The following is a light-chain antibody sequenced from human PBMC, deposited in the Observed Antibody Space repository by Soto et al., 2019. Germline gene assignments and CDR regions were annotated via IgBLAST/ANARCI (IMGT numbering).Light chain of an antibody. Sequence: AIRMTQSPSSFSASTGDRVTITCRASQGISSYLAWYQQKPGKAPKLLIYAASALQSGVPSRFSGSGSGTDFTLTISCLQSEDFATYSCQQYYSYPPTSGQGTKVDIK. J-gene: IGKJ1*01. CDR3: QQYYSYPPT. CDR1: QGISSY. CDR2: AAS. V-gene: IGKV1-8*01.